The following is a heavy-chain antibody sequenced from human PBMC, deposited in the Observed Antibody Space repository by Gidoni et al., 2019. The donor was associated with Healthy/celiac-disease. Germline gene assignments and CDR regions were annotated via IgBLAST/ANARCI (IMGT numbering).Heavy chain of an antibody. CDR1: GYTLTELS. V-gene: IGHV1-24*01. CDR3: ASEGHSGYDY. Sequence: QVALVQSGAEVKKPGASGQVPCTVTGYTLTELSMHWVRQAPGKGREWVRGFDPEDGETIYAQKFQGRVTMTEDTSTDTAYMELSSLRSEDTAVYYCASEGHSGYDYCGQGTLCTVSS. CDR2: FDPEDGET. D-gene: IGHD5-12*01. J-gene: IGHJ4*02.